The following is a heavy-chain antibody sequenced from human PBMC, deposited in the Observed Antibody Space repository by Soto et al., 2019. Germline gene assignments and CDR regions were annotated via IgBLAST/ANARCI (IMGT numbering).Heavy chain of an antibody. CDR3: ARGDSQVSSVFDY. CDR2: IYYNGDT. J-gene: IGHJ4*02. D-gene: IGHD3-16*01. CDR1: GGPFPSGGYY. V-gene: IGHV4-31*03. Sequence: PSETLSLTCSVSGGPFPSGGYYWSWFRQEPGKGLEWIGYIYYNGDTSYNPSLRSRVTISADTSKTQFSLRLRSVTSADTAVYYCARGDSQVSSVFDYWGQGMLVTVSS.